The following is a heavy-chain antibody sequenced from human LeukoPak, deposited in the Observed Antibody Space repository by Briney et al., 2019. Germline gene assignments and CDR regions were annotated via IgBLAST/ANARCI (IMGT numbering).Heavy chain of an antibody. J-gene: IGHJ4*02. CDR2: IYYSGST. D-gene: IGHD6-13*01. CDR1: GDSISSYY. CDR3: AREIGVGLYSEQQLALN. Sequence: KTSETLSLTCTVSGDSISSYYWSWIRQPPGKGLEWIGYIYYSGSTNYNPSLKSRAIISVDTSKNQFSLKLSSVTAADTAVYYCAREIGVGLYSEQQLALNWGQGTLVTVSS. V-gene: IGHV4-59*01.